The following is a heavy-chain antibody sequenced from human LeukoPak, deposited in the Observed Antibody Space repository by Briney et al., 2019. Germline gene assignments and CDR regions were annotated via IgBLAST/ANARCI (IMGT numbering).Heavy chain of an antibody. J-gene: IGHJ4*02. Sequence: GGSLRLSCTASGFTFGDYAMSWVRQAPGKGLEWVGFIRSKAYGGTTEYAASVKGRFTISRDDSKSLAYLQMNSLKTEDTAVYYCTRVRDYYDSSGYYVRYWGQGTLVTVSS. V-gene: IGHV3-49*04. CDR1: GFTFGDYA. CDR3: TRVRDYYDSSGYYVRY. CDR2: IRSKAYGGTT. D-gene: IGHD3-22*01.